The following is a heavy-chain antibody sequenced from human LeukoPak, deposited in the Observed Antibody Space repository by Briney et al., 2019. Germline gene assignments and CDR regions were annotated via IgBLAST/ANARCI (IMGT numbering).Heavy chain of an antibody. CDR2: ISSSSSTI. V-gene: IGHV3-48*01. CDR3: ARGYYANYFDY. D-gene: IGHD1-26*01. J-gene: IGHJ4*02. Sequence: GGSLRLSCAGSGFTFSSQSMNWVRQAPGKGLEWVSYISSSSSTIYYADSVKGRFTISRDNAKSSLYLQMNSLRAEDTAVYYCARGYYANYFDYWGQGTLVTVSS. CDR1: GFTFSSQS.